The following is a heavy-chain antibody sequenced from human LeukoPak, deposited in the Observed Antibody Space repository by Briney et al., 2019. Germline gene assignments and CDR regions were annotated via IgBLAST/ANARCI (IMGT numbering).Heavy chain of an antibody. CDR1: GFSLSTSGMC. J-gene: IGHJ4*02. Sequence: SGPTLVNPTQTLTLTCTFSGFSLSTSGMCVSWIRQPPGQALALLERIDWDGDEYYSTSLRTRLTISKDTSKNQVVLTVTNMDPVDTATYYCARISYNNYYFDYWGQGILVTVSS. CDR2: IDWDGDE. D-gene: IGHD1-1*01. V-gene: IGHV2-70*11. CDR3: ARISYNNYYFDY.